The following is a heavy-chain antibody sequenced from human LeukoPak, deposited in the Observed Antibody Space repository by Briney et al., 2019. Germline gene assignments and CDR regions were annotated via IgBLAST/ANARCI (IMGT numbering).Heavy chain of an antibody. Sequence: GGSLRLSCAASGFTSSSYAMSWVRQAPGKGLEWVSAISGSGGSTYYADSVKGRFTISRDNSKNTLYLQMNSLRAEDTAVYYCAKVDSARITIFGVGADNWFDPWGQGTLVTVSS. CDR1: GFTSSSYA. V-gene: IGHV3-23*01. D-gene: IGHD3-3*01. J-gene: IGHJ5*02. CDR2: ISGSGGST. CDR3: AKVDSARITIFGVGADNWFDP.